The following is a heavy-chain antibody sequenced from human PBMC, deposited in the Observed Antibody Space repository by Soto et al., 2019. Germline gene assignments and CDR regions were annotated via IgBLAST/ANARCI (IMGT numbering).Heavy chain of an antibody. V-gene: IGHV1-69*02. J-gene: IGHJ4*02. D-gene: IGHD4-17*01. Sequence: QVQLVQSGAEVKKPGSSVKVSCKASGGTFSSYTISWVRQAPGQGLEWMGRIIPILGIANYAQKFQGRVTITADKSTSTAYMELSSLRSEDTAVYYCARLLLVDYGDLEAVGSYFDYWGQGTLVTVSS. CDR2: IIPILGIA. CDR1: GGTFSSYT. CDR3: ARLLLVDYGDLEAVGSYFDY.